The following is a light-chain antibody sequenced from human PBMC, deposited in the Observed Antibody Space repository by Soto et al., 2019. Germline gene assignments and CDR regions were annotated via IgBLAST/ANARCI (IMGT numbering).Light chain of an antibody. CDR3: QQRSNRPPT. CDR1: QSVSSY. V-gene: IGKV3-11*01. J-gene: IGKJ4*01. Sequence: EIVLTQSPATLSLSAGERATLSCRADQSVSSYLAWYQQKPGQAPRLLIYDTSNRATGIPARFSGSGSGTDFTLTISSLEPEDFAVYYCQQRSNRPPTFGGGTKVDIK. CDR2: DTS.